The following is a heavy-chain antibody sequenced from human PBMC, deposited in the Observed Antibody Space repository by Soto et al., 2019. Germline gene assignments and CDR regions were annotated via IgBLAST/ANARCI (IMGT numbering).Heavy chain of an antibody. V-gene: IGHV1-69*10. D-gene: IGHD3-3*01. Sequence: ASVKVSCKASGGTFINSAITWVRQAPGQGLQWMGGIIPVLNKAHYAQTFQDRVTITADESTDTAYMELRDLRSEDTALYYCARGRFLAGTLGYFDSWGQGSLVTVSS. CDR3: ARGRFLAGTLGYFDS. CDR1: GGTFINSA. J-gene: IGHJ4*02. CDR2: IIPVLNKA.